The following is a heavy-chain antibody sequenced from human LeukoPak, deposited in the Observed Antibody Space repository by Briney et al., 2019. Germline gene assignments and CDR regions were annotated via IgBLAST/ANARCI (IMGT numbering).Heavy chain of an antibody. Sequence: GGALRLSCAASGFTFSSYWMHWVRQAPGKGLVWVSGINGDGTITNYADSVKGRFTISGDNAKNTVYLQMNSLRAEDTAVYYCSGSYSYWGQGTLVTVSS. V-gene: IGHV3-74*01. J-gene: IGHJ4*02. CDR2: INGDGTIT. D-gene: IGHD1-26*01. CDR1: GFTFSSYW. CDR3: SGSYSY.